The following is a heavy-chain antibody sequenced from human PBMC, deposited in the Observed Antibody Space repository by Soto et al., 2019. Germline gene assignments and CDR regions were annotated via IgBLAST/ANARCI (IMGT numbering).Heavy chain of an antibody. Sequence: SVKVSCKASGGTFSSYAINWVRQAPGQGLEWMGGIIPVRGTAMYAQKFQGRVTMTTDTSTSTAYMELSSLRSDDTAVYYCARVGGTGGYTYGIDYWGQGPLVT. D-gene: IGHD5-18*01. CDR1: GGTFSSYA. CDR2: IIPVRGTA. J-gene: IGHJ4*02. CDR3: ARVGGTGGYTYGIDY. V-gene: IGHV1-69*10.